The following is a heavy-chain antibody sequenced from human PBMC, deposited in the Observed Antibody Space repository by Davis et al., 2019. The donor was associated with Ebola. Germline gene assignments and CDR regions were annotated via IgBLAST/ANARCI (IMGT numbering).Heavy chain of an antibody. D-gene: IGHD3-22*01. V-gene: IGHV3-11*06. CDR3: AREAYYYDSTGYYYDIPDLFDY. Sequence: GESLKISCAASGFTFSDYYMSWIRQAPGKGPEWVSYISSNSTNKKYADSVKGRFTISRDDAKNSLYLQMNSLRAEDTAVYYCAREAYYYDSTGYYYDIPDLFDYWGQGTLVTDSS. CDR2: ISSNSTNK. J-gene: IGHJ4*02. CDR1: GFTFSDYY.